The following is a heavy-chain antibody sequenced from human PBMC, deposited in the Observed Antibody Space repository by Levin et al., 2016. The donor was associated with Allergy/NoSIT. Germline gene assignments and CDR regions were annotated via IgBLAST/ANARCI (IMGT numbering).Heavy chain of an antibody. CDR2: MNPNSGNT. D-gene: IGHD5-12*01. CDR3: AREGYSGYDTDYYYYGMDV. J-gene: IGHJ6*02. V-gene: IGHV1-8*01. Sequence: WVRQAPGQGLEWMGWMNPNSGNTGYAQKFQGRVTMTRNTSISTAYMELSSLRSEDTAVYYCAREGYSGYDTDYYYYGMDVWGQGTTVTVSS.